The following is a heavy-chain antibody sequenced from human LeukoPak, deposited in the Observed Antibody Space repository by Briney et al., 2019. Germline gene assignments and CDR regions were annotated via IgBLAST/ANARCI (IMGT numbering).Heavy chain of an antibody. CDR3: ARFGAVAGYFDY. V-gene: IGHV4-59*01. CDR2: IYYSGSP. CDR1: GGSISSYY. J-gene: IGHJ4*02. Sequence: PSQTLSLTCTVSGGSISSYYWSWIRQPPGKGLEWIGYIYYSGSPNYNPSLKSRVTISVDTSKNQFSLKLSSVTAADTAVYYCARFGAVAGYFDYWGQGTLVTVSS. D-gene: IGHD6-19*01.